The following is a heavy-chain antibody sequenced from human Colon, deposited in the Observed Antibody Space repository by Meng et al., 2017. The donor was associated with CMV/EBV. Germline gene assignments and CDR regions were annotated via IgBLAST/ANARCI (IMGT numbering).Heavy chain of an antibody. Sequence: GGSLRLSCAASGLTLSDYSMNWVRQAPGKGLEWVSSISFGSTYTHYADSVKGRFTIPRDNAKNSLYLQMNSLSAEDTAVYYCARDLSPYTNLSKGGKLVDYWGQGTLVTVSS. CDR1: GLTLSDYS. CDR3: ARDLSPYTNLSKGGKLVDY. CDR2: ISFGSTYT. V-gene: IGHV3-21*01. J-gene: IGHJ4*02. D-gene: IGHD3-16*01.